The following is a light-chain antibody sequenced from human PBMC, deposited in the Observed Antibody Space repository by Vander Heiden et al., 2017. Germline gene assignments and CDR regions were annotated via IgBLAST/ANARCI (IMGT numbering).Light chain of an antibody. CDR2: DSS. CDR1: KSVSNNY. Sequence: ILLTQSPGTLSLSPGERATLSCRASKSVSNNYLAWYQQKPGQAPRLLIYDSSTRATDIPDRFSGSGSETDFTLTISTLEPDDFGVYYCQQYAKSIGTFGQGTKLEI. J-gene: IGKJ2*01. V-gene: IGKV3-20*01. CDR3: QQYAKSIGT.